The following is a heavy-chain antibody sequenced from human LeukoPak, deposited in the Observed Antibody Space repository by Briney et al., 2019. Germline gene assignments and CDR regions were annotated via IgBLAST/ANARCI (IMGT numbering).Heavy chain of an antibody. CDR3: APAIYGSNSIDY. J-gene: IGHJ4*02. V-gene: IGHV3-21*01. D-gene: IGHD4-23*01. Sequence: GGSLRLSCAASGFTFSSYSMNWVRQAPGKGLEWVSSIGSSSSYIYYADSVKGRFTISRDNAKNSLYLQMNSLRAEDTAVYYCAPAIYGSNSIDYWGQGTLVTVSS. CDR1: GFTFSSYS. CDR2: IGSSSSYI.